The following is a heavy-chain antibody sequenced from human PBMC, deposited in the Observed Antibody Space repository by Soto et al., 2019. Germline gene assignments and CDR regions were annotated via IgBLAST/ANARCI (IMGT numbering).Heavy chain of an antibody. J-gene: IGHJ4*01. CDR2: INWNGDRI. Sequence: GGSLRLSCAASGFPFDDYGMTWVRQVPGKGLEWVSGINWNGDRIEYAESVRGRFTISRDNARNSVYLQMNSLRAEDTALYHCARASRSTSTTPNDYSGHGTLLTVSS. CDR1: GFPFDDYG. CDR3: ARASRSTSTTPNDY. D-gene: IGHD5-12*01. V-gene: IGHV3-20*01.